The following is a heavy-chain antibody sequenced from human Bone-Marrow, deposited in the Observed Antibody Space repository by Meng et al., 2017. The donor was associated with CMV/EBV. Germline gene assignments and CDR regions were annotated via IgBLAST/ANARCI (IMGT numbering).Heavy chain of an antibody. D-gene: IGHD3-10*01. CDR1: GYTFTSYY. Sequence: ASVKVSCKASGYTFTSYYMHWVRQAPGQGLEWMGIINPSGGSTSYAQKFQGRVTMTRDTSTSTVYMELSSLRSEDTAVYYCARALRITMVRGATFDYRDQRTLVTVSS. CDR3: ARALRITMVRGATFDY. J-gene: IGHJ4*02. CDR2: INPSGGST. V-gene: IGHV1-46*01.